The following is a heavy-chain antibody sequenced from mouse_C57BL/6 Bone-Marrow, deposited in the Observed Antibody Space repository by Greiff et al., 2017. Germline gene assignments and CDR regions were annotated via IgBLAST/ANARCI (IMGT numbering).Heavy chain of an antibody. D-gene: IGHD2-3*01. CDR3: ARGYDRPWYAMDY. J-gene: IGHJ4*01. Sequence: VQLQQSGAELARHGASVKLSCKASGYTFTSYGISWVKQRTGQGLEWIGEIYPRSGNTYYNEKFKGKATLTADKSSSTAYMELRSLTSEDSAVYFCARGYDRPWYAMDYWGQGTSVTVSS. CDR2: IYPRSGNT. CDR1: GYTFTSYG. V-gene: IGHV1-81*01.